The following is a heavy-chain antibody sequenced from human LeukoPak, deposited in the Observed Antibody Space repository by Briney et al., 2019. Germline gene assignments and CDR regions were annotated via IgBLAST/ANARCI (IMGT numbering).Heavy chain of an antibody. D-gene: IGHD2-2*02. Sequence: GGSLRLSCAASGFTFSSYSMNWVRQAPGKGLEWVSSISSNSRHIYYADSVKGRFTISRDNAKNSLYLQMNSLRAEDTAVYYCARDLPAAIRDPYFDYWGQGTLVTVSS. J-gene: IGHJ4*02. V-gene: IGHV3-21*01. CDR2: ISSNSRHI. CDR1: GFTFSSYS. CDR3: ARDLPAAIRDPYFDY.